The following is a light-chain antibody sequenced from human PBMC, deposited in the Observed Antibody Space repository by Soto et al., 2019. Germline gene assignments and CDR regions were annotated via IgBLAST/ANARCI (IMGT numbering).Light chain of an antibody. J-gene: IGKJ4*01. CDR3: QQSYCIPLT. CDR1: QSISSY. V-gene: IGKV1-39*01. Sequence: DIQMTQSPSSLSASVGDRVTITCRASQSISSYLNWYQQKPGKAPKLLIYAASSLQSGVPSRFSGSGSGTDFTLSISSLQPEDFATYYCQQSYCIPLTFGGGTEVEIK. CDR2: AAS.